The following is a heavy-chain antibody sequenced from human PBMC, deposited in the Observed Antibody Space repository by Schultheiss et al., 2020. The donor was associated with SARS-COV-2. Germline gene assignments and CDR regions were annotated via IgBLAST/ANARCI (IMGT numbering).Heavy chain of an antibody. Sequence: ASVKVSCKASGYTFTGYYMHWVRQAPGQGLEWMGIINPSGGSTSYAQKFQGRVTMTRDTSTSTVYMELSSLRSEDTAVYYCARVGDYDSSGRLREYFQHWGQGTLVTVSS. CDR3: ARVGDYDSSGRLREYFQH. V-gene: IGHV1-46*01. CDR1: GYTFTGYY. D-gene: IGHD3-22*01. CDR2: INPSGGST. J-gene: IGHJ1*01.